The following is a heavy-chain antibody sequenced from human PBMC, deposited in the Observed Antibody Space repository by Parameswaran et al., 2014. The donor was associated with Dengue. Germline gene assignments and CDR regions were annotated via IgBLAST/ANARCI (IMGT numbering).Heavy chain of an antibody. CDR2: ISGSGGST. Sequence: WIRQPPGKGLEWVSAISGSGGSTYYADSVKGRFTISRDNAKNSLYLQMNSLRAEDTAVYYCARLDLGTKTYYYDSSGYYYYYYMDVWGKGTTVTVSS. J-gene: IGHJ6*03. CDR3: ARLDLGTKTYYYDSSGYYYYYYMDV. V-gene: IGHV3-48*03. D-gene: IGHD3-22*01.